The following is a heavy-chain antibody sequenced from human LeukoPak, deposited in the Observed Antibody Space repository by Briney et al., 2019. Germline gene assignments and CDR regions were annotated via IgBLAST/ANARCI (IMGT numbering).Heavy chain of an antibody. D-gene: IGHD5-12*01. J-gene: IGHJ4*02. CDR2: IKSDGSWT. Sequence: GGSLRLSCAASGFSIRAYWMHWLRQAPGKGLMWVSRIKSDGSWTNYADSVRGRFTISRDNTKNPLFLQMGGLRAEDTAIYYCVRDGDAYDFDLWGQGILVTVS. CDR3: VRDGDAYDFDL. V-gene: IGHV3-74*01. CDR1: GFSIRAYW.